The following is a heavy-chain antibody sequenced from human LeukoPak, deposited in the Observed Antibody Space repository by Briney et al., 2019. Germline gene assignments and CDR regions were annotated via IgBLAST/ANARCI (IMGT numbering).Heavy chain of an antibody. Sequence: PGGSLRLSCAASGFTFSSYAMSWVRQAPGKGLEWVSAISGSGGSTYYADSVKGRFTVSRDNSKSTLYLHMNSLRAEDTAIYYCAKPGNQDSFGSGTYCFDSWGQGTLVTVSS. V-gene: IGHV3-23*01. D-gene: IGHD3-10*01. J-gene: IGHJ4*02. CDR2: ISGSGGST. CDR3: AKPGNQDSFGSGTYCFDS. CDR1: GFTFSSYA.